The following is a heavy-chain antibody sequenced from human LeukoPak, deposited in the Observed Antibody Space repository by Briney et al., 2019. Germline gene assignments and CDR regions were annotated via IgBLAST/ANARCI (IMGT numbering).Heavy chain of an antibody. CDR3: ARRGTVRGVRYNWFDP. J-gene: IGHJ5*02. Sequence: GESLKISCKGSGYSFTSYWIGWVRQMPGKGLECIGVIYPGDSDIRYSPSFQGQVTISADKSITTAYLQWSSLKASDTAMYYCARRGTVRGVRYNWFDPWGQGTLVTVSS. V-gene: IGHV5-51*01. CDR1: GYSFTSYW. D-gene: IGHD3-10*01. CDR2: IYPGDSDI.